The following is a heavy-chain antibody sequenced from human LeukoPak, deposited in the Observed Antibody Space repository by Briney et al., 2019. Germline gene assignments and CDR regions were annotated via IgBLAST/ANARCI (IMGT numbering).Heavy chain of an antibody. Sequence: GGSLRLSCAASGFTFTIYGMHWVRQAPGKGLEWVAFIRSDGSTKYYADSVKGRFTISRDNSKNTLYLQMSSLRAEDTAVYYCAGGYYDYVWGSYRSDAFDIWGQGTMVTVSS. V-gene: IGHV3-30*02. CDR3: AGGYYDYVWGSYRSDAFDI. CDR1: GFTFTIYG. D-gene: IGHD3-16*02. CDR2: IRSDGSTK. J-gene: IGHJ3*02.